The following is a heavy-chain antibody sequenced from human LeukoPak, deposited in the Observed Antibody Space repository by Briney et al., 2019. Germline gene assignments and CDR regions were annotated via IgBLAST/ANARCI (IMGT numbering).Heavy chain of an antibody. D-gene: IGHD2-2*01. V-gene: IGHV4-61*02. Sequence: SQTLSLTCTVSGDSLSSGSYYWSWIRQTAGNGLEWIGRIYTSGSTHYNPSLKRRVTISVDTSKKQFSLKLNSVTAADTAVYYCARIIPAYVAFDMWGKGTMVTVSS. J-gene: IGHJ3*02. CDR3: ARIIPAYVAFDM. CDR2: IYTSGST. CDR1: GDSLSSGSYY.